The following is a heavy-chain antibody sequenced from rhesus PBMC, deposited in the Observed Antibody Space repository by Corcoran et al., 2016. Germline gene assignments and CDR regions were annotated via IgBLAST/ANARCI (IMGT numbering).Heavy chain of an antibody. J-gene: IGHJ4*01. V-gene: IGHV4-93*02. Sequence: QVQLQESGPAVVKPSETLSLTCVASGDSITSRNWWTWIRQSPGAGLEWIWAIYGSFGGPTNNPSLKRRVIISLDTSKNQLSLKLKSVTVADTAVYYCGRVYGYNRDSSFDYWGQGVLVTVSS. CDR2: IYGSFGGP. CDR3: GRVYGYNRDSSFDY. D-gene: IGHD3-9*01. CDR1: GDSITSRNW.